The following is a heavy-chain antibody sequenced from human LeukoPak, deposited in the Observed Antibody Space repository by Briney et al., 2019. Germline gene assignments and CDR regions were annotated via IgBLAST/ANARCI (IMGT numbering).Heavy chain of an antibody. CDR1: GFTFSTYR. D-gene: IGHD5-18*01. CDR2: IKQDGSEK. Sequence: QAGGSLRLSCAASGFTFSTYRMSWVRQAPGKGLEWVANIKQDGSEKHYVDSVKGRFTISRDNAKNSLYLQMNSLRAEDTAVYYCARGIQIDYWGQGTLVTVSS. J-gene: IGHJ4*02. V-gene: IGHV3-7*04. CDR3: ARGIQIDY.